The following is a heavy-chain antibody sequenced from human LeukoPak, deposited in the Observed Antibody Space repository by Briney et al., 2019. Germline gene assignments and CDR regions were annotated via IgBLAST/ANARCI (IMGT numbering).Heavy chain of an antibody. D-gene: IGHD6-19*01. J-gene: IGHJ5*02. CDR1: GGSISSYY. CDR3: ARGGPGSGWYENWFDP. Sequence: SETLSLTCTVSGGSISSYYWSWIRQPPGKGLEWIGYIYYSGSTNYNPSLKSRVTISVDTSKNQFSLKLSSVTAADTAVYYCARGGPGSGWYENWFDPWGQGTLVTVSS. CDR2: IYYSGST. V-gene: IGHV4-59*01.